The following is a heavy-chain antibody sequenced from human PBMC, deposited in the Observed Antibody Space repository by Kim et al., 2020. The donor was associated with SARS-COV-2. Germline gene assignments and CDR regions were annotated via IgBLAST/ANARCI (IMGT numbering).Heavy chain of an antibody. CDR2: FDPEDCET. J-gene: IGHJ6*02. CDR1: GYTLTELS. D-gene: IGHD4-17*01. Sequence: ASVKVSCKVSGYTLTELSMHWVRQAPGKGLEWMGGFDPEDCETIYAQKFQGRVTMTEDTSTDTAYMELSSLRSEDTAVYYCATVGTVAYGMDVWGQGTTVTVSS. V-gene: IGHV1-24*01. CDR3: ATVGTVAYGMDV.